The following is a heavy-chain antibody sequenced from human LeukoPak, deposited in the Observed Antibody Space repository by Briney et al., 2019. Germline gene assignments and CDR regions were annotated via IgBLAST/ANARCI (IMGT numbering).Heavy chain of an antibody. Sequence: GASVKVSCKASGYTFTSYGISWVRQAPGQGLEWMGWISAYNGNTNYAQKLQGRVTMTTDTSTSTAYMELRSLRSDDTAVYYCARRRGVYYYDSSGYYYVLDYWGQGTLVTVSS. CDR2: ISAYNGNT. CDR3: ARRRGVYYYDSSGYYYVLDY. V-gene: IGHV1-18*01. CDR1: GYTFTSYG. J-gene: IGHJ4*02. D-gene: IGHD3-22*01.